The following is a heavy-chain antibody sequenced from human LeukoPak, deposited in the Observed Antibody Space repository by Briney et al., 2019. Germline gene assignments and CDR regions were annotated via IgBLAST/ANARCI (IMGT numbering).Heavy chain of an antibody. D-gene: IGHD6-19*01. CDR2: IYYSGST. Sequence: SETLSLTCTVSGGSISSSSYYWGWIRQPPGKGLEWIGSIYYSGSTYYNPSLKSRVTISVDTSKNQFPLKLSSVTAADTAVYYCARHNNRVAGANDYWGQGTLVTVSS. J-gene: IGHJ4*02. CDR3: ARHNNRVAGANDY. V-gene: IGHV4-39*01. CDR1: GGSISSSSYY.